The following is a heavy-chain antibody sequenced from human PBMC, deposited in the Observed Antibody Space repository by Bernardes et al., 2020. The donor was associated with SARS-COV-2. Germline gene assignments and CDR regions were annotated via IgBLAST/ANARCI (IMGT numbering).Heavy chain of an antibody. CDR3: ARGGIFGAVKGGMDV. J-gene: IGHJ6*02. D-gene: IGHD3-3*01. CDR1: GFTFSDNA. V-gene: IGHV3-30-3*01. Sequence: GGSLRLSCAASGFTFSDNALHWVRQAPGKGLEWVAVISYDGSNKYYADSVKGRFTISRDNSKDTLYLQMNGLRDEDTALYYCARGGIFGAVKGGMDVWGQGTTVTVS. CDR2: ISYDGSNK.